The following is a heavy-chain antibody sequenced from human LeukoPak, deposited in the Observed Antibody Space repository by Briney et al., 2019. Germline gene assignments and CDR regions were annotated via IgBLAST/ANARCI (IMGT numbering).Heavy chain of an antibody. D-gene: IGHD2/OR15-2a*01. CDR3: TRIRHCDSTYCPDAFDI. CDR1: GFTSTSYW. Sequence: PGGCLRLSCAASGFTSTSYWMTWVRQAPGKGLHWVANINHDGTDKNYADSVKGRFTISRDNAKRSVFLQMNSLRAEDTGLYYCTRIRHCDSTYCPDAFDIWGQGTMVTVS. V-gene: IGHV3-7*05. J-gene: IGHJ3*02. CDR2: INHDGTDK.